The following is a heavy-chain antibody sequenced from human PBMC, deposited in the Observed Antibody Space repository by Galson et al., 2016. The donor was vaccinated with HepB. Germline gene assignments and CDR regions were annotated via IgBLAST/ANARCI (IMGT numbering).Heavy chain of an antibody. V-gene: IGHV1-18*01. CDR3: ATSGYYPNWFDP. J-gene: IGHJ5*02. CDR1: GYIFSKYG. CDR2: ISENNDTK. D-gene: IGHD3-22*01. Sequence: SVKVSCKASGYIFSKYGINWVRQAPGQGLEWMGWISENNDTKKCAQKFQGRVTLTTDTSTSTAYMELRSLRSDDTAVYYCATSGYYPNWFDPWGQGTLVTVSS.